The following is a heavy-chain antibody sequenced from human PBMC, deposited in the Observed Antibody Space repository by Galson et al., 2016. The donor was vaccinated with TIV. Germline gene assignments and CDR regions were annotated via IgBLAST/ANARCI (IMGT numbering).Heavy chain of an antibody. J-gene: IGHJ4*02. D-gene: IGHD5-24*01. Sequence: PALVKPTQTLTLTCTFSGFSLTTHGMCVSWIRQPPGKALEWLARTDWDGDKFYSTSLQTRLSISKDTSRNQVDLTLGNVDPVDTATYFCARSSIRDVSTHRFFDYWGQGTLVTVSP. V-gene: IGHV2-70*17. CDR2: TDWDGDK. CDR1: GFSLTTHGMC. CDR3: ARSSIRDVSTHRFFDY.